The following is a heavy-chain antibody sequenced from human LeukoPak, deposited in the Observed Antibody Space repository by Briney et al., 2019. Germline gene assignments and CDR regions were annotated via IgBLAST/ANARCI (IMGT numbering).Heavy chain of an antibody. V-gene: IGHV4-61*09. CDR2: IYTSGNT. CDR1: GGSISSGSYC. J-gene: IGHJ6*03. CDR3: ARDGCGGSCFHYYYYYMDV. D-gene: IGHD2-15*01. Sequence: PSQTLSLTCTVSGGSISSGSYCWSWIRQPAGEGLEWIGHIYTSGNTNYNPSLKSRVTISVDTSKNQFSLKLSSVTVADTAVYYCARDGCGGSCFHYYYYYMDVWGKGTTVTISS.